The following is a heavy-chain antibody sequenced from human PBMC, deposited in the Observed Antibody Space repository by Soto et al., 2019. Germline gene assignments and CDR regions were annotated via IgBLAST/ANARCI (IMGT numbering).Heavy chain of an antibody. CDR1: GGTFSSYA. CDR2: IIPIFGTA. J-gene: IGHJ6*02. Sequence: GASVKVSCKASGGTFSSYAISWVRQAPGKGLEWMGGIIPIFGTANYAQKFQGRATITADKSTSTAYMELSSLRSEDTAVYYCARGRPNMVAVAYYYYGMDVWGQGTTVTVSS. CDR3: ARGRPNMVAVAYYYYGMDV. V-gene: IGHV1-69*06. D-gene: IGHD5-12*01.